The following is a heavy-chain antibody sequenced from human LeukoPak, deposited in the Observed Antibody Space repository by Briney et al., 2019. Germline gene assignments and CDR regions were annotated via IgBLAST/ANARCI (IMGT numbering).Heavy chain of an antibody. CDR2: ISSSSSYI. D-gene: IGHD5-24*01. V-gene: IGHV3-21*01. CDR3: SRDLGDGNNYPHDY. Sequence: GGSLRLSCAASGFTFSSYSMNWVRQAPGKGLEWVSSISSSSSYIYYADSVKGRFTISRDNAKNSLYLQMNSLRAEDTAVHYCSRDLGDGNNYPHDYWGQGTLVTVSS. CDR1: GFTFSSYS. J-gene: IGHJ4*02.